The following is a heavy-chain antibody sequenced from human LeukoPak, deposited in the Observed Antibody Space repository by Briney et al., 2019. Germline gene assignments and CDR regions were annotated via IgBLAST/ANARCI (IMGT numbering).Heavy chain of an antibody. J-gene: IGHJ4*02. CDR2: IYYSGST. CDR1: GGSISSYY. V-gene: IGHV4-59*08. D-gene: IGHD5-18*01. CDR3: ARHTAMVTFFDY. Sequence: SETLSLTCTVSGGSISSYYWSWIRQPPGKGLEWIGYIYYSGSTNYNPSLKSRVTISVDTSKNQFSPELSSVTAADTAVYYCARHTAMVTFFDYWGQGTLVTVSS.